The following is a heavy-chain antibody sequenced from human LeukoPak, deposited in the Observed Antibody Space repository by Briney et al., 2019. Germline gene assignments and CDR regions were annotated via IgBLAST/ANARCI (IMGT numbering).Heavy chain of an antibody. CDR3: AKDGSWGDYYFYFYMDV. J-gene: IGHJ6*03. CDR2: MSPSGSS. Sequence: PSETLSLTCAVYGGSFSDYYWTWIRQTPGKGLEWIGEMSPSGSSNYNPSLKSRVTISVDTSKNQFSLKLRSVTAADTAVYYCAKDGSWGDYYFYFYMDVWGKGTTVTVSS. D-gene: IGHD3-16*01. CDR1: GGSFSDYY. V-gene: IGHV4-34*01.